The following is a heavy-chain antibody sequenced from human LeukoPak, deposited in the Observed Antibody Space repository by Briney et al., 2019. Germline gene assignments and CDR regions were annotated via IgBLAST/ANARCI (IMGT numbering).Heavy chain of an antibody. CDR2: INHSGST. CDR3: ARRGKLLWGIVATAAYFDY. Sequence: PSETLSLTCAVYGGSFSGYYWSWIRQPPGKGLEWIGEINHSGSTNYNPSLKSRVTISVDTSKNQFSLKLSSVTAADTAVYYCARRGKLLWGIVATAAYFDYWGQGTLVTVSS. CDR1: GGSFSGYY. D-gene: IGHD5-12*01. V-gene: IGHV4-34*01. J-gene: IGHJ4*02.